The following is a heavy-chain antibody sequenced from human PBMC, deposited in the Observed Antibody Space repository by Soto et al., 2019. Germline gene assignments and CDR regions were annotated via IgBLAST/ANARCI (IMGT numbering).Heavy chain of an antibody. CDR3: ATVPSQLLRRYFGMVV. CDR1: GFTFDDYA. CDR2: ISWNSGSI. D-gene: IGHD5-12*01. J-gene: IGHJ6*02. V-gene: IGHV3-9*01. Sequence: GGSLRLSCAASGFTFDDYAMHWVRQAPGKGLEWVSGISWNSGSIGYADSVKGRFTISRDNAKNTLYLQMNSLRAEDTAVYYFATVPSQLLRRYFGMVVCGQGTTVTVSS.